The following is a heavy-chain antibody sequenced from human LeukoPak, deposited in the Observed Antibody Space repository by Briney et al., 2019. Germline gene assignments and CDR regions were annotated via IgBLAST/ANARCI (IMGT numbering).Heavy chain of an antibody. Sequence: GASVKVSCKASCYTFIGYYMHWVRQAPGQGLEWVGRINPNNGGTNYAQKFQGRVTMTRETPIRPPYMELSRLRSDAAAVNYCAGEVTGYSSSWQSGASVDYWGEGTLVTVPS. D-gene: IGHD6-13*01. CDR3: AGEVTGYSSSWQSGASVDY. CDR1: CYTFIGYY. V-gene: IGHV1-2*06. CDR2: INPNNGGT. J-gene: IGHJ4*02.